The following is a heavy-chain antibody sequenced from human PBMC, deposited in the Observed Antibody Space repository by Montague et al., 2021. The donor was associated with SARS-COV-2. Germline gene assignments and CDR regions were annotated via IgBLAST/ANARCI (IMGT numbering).Heavy chain of an antibody. J-gene: IGHJ3*02. CDR2: ISAGGGRT. D-gene: IGHD4-17*01. V-gene: IGHV3-23*01. CDR3: AKDLLPDYGDYLSGAFDI. CDR1: GFIFSSYA. Sequence: LRLSCAGSGFIFSSYAMRWVRQAPGKGLEWVSGISAGGGRTYFADSVKGRFTMSRDNAKSTAYLQMDSLRVEDTAVYYCAKDLLPDYGDYLSGAFDIWGQGTMVTVSS.